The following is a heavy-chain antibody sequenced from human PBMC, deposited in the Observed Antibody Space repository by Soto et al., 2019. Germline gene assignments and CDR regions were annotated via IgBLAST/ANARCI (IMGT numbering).Heavy chain of an antibody. CDR1: GGSISSDGSS. V-gene: IGHV4-30-2*01. CDR3: ARATQYYFDTSGYPTGTHLAFDI. Sequence: QLQLQESGSGLVKPSQTLSLTCAVSGGSISSDGSSWSWIRQPPGKGLEWNGYIYDSGSSYYNPSLKSRVTISVDTSKNQFPLKLSSVTAADTAVYYCARATQYYFDTSGYPTGTHLAFDIWGQGTMFPVSS. CDR2: IYDSGSS. D-gene: IGHD3-22*01. J-gene: IGHJ3*02.